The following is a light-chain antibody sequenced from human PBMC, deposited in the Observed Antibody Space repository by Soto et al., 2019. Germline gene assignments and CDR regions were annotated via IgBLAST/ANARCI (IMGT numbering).Light chain of an antibody. V-gene: IGKV1-5*01. J-gene: IGKJ1*01. CDR3: QQYNSYSPT. Sequence: DIQMTQSPSTLSASVGDRVTITCRASQSISSWLAWYQQKPGKAPKLLIYDASSLESGAPSRFSGSGSGTEFTLTISSLQPDDFATYYCQQYNSYSPTLGQGTKVEIK. CDR1: QSISSW. CDR2: DAS.